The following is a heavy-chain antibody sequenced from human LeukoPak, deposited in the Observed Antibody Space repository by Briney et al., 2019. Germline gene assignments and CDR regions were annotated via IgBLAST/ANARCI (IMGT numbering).Heavy chain of an antibody. D-gene: IGHD3-3*01. V-gene: IGHV3-7*01. CDR2: IKQDGSEK. Sequence: GGSLRLSCAASGFTFSSYWMSWVRQAPGKGLEWVANIKQDGSEKYYVDSVKGRFTISRDNAKNSLYLQMNSLRAEDTAVYYCAREGPDYYDFWSGYRDYWGQGTQVTVSS. CDR1: GFTFSSYW. CDR3: AREGPDYYDFWSGYRDY. J-gene: IGHJ4*02.